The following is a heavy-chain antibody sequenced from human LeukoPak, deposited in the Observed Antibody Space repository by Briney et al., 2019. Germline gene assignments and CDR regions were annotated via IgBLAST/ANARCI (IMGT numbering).Heavy chain of an antibody. CDR3: AREETTQDFDY. CDR2: ISYDGSNK. Sequence: GGSLRLSCAASGFTFSSYAMHWVRQAPGKGLEWVAVISYDGSNKYYADSVKGRVTISRDNSKNTLYLQMNSLRAEDTAVYYCAREETTQDFDYWGQGTLVTVSS. V-gene: IGHV3-30-3*01. J-gene: IGHJ4*02. D-gene: IGHD1-7*01. CDR1: GFTFSSYA.